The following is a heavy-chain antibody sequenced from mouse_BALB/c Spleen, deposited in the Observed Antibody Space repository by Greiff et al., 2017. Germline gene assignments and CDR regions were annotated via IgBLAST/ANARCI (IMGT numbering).Heavy chain of an antibody. CDR3: ARGGSYYFDY. CDR1: GFTFSSYA. J-gene: IGHJ2*01. V-gene: IGHV5-9-4*01. Sequence: EVQLEESGGGLVKPGGSLKLSCAASGFTFSSYAMSWVRQSPEKRLEWVAEISSGGSYTYYPDTVTGRFTISRDNAKNTLYLEMSSLRSEDTAMYYCARGGSYYFDYWGQGTTLTVSS. CDR2: ISSGGSYT.